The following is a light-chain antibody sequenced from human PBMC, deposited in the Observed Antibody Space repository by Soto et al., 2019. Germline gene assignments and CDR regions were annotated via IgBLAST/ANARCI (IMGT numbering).Light chain of an antibody. J-gene: IGKJ4*01. CDR1: QGISSY. Sequence: DIQMTQSPSTLSASVGDRVTITCRASQGISSYLAWYQQKPGKVPKLLIYAASTLQPGVPSRFSGSGSGTDFTLPIGSLQPEDVATYYCQQYNSAPPLTFGGGTRVEI. CDR2: AAS. V-gene: IGKV1-27*01. CDR3: QQYNSAPPLT.